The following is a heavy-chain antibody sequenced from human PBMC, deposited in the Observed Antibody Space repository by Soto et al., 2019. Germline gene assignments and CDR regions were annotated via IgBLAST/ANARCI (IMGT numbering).Heavy chain of an antibody. CDR2: ISGSGGST. J-gene: IGHJ6*02. V-gene: IGHV3-23*01. Sequence: GGSLRLSCAASGFTFSSYAMSWVRQAPGKGLEWVSAISGSGGSTYYADSVKGRFTISRDNSKNTLYLQMNSLRAEDTAVYYCAKVPAVWELLDYYYGMDVWGQGTTVTVSS. CDR1: GFTFSSYA. D-gene: IGHD1-26*01. CDR3: AKVPAVWELLDYYYGMDV.